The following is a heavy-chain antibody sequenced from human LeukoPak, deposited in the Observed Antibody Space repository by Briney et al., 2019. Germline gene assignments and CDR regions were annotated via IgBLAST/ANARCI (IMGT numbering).Heavy chain of an antibody. CDR2: IYTSGST. V-gene: IGHV4-61*02. CDR3: AGSNLLDDYGDYEWSWFDP. D-gene: IGHD4-17*01. Sequence: SETLSLTSTVSGGSISSGSYYWSWIRQPAGKGLEWIGRIYTSGSTNYNPSLKSRVTISVDTSKNQFSLKLSSVTAADTAVYYCAGSNLLDDYGDYEWSWFDPWGQGTLVTVSS. CDR1: GGSISSGSYY. J-gene: IGHJ5*02.